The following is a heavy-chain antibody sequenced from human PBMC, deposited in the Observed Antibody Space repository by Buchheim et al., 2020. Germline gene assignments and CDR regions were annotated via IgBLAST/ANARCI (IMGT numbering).Heavy chain of an antibody. J-gene: IGHJ5*02. CDR2: IYWDDDK. D-gene: IGHD5-12*01. V-gene: IGHV2-5*02. Sequence: QITLKESGPTLVKPTQTLTLTCTFSGFSLSTSGVGVGWIRQPPGKALEWLALIYWDDDKRYSPSLKSRLTITKDTSKNQLALTMTNMDPVDTATYYCAHSSPQGGGYSGYVPFDPWGQGTL. CDR1: GFSLSTSGVG. CDR3: AHSSPQGGGYSGYVPFDP.